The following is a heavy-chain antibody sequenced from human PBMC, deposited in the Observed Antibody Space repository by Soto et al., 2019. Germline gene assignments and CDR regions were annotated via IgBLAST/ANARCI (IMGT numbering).Heavy chain of an antibody. D-gene: IGHD3-10*01. J-gene: IGHJ6*02. CDR2: IIPIFGTA. CDR3: ASPDRGGSYYYYGMDV. V-gene: IGHV1-69*01. Sequence: QVQLVQSGAEVKKPGSSVKVSCKAPGGTFSSYAISWVRQAPGQGLEWMGGIIPIFGTANYAQKFQGRVTITADESTSTAYMELSSLRSEDTAVYYCASPDRGGSYYYYGMDVWGQGTTVTVSS. CDR1: GGTFSSYA.